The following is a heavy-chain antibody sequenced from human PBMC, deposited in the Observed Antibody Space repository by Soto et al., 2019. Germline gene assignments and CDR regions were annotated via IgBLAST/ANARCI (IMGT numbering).Heavy chain of an antibody. J-gene: IGHJ4*02. D-gene: IGHD1-26*01. V-gene: IGHV4-34*01. CDR3: ARGMGIVGATPDY. Sequence: SETLSLTCAVYGGSFGGYYWSWIRQPPGKGLEWIGEINHSGSTNYNPSLKSRVTISVDTSKNQFSLKLSSVTAADTAVYYCARGMGIVGATPDYWGQGTLVTVSS. CDR1: GGSFGGYY. CDR2: INHSGST.